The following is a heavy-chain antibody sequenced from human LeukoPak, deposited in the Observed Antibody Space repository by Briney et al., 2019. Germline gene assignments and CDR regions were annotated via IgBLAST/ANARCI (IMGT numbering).Heavy chain of an antibody. Sequence: GESLKISCKGSGYSFTSYWIGWVRQMPEKGLEWMGIIYPSDSDTRYSPSFQGQVTISADKSINTAYLQWSSLKASDTAMYYCARPLVDYDFWSGYLTDAFDIWGQGTMVTVSS. CDR1: GYSFTSYW. V-gene: IGHV5-51*01. CDR2: IYPSDSDT. J-gene: IGHJ3*02. D-gene: IGHD3-3*01. CDR3: ARPLVDYDFWSGYLTDAFDI.